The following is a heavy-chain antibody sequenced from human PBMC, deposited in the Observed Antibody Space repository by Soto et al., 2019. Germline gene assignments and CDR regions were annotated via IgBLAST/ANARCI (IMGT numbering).Heavy chain of an antibody. CDR2: ISGSGGST. Sequence: GSLSLSCAASGFTFSSYAMSWVRQAPGKGLEWVSAISGSGGSTYYADSVKGRFTISRDNSKNTLYLQMNSLRAEGTAVYYGAKDNIWGIDGSGYYNAFDIWGQGTMVTVSS. J-gene: IGHJ3*02. CDR1: GFTFSSYA. D-gene: IGHD3-22*01. CDR3: AKDNIWGIDGSGYYNAFDI. V-gene: IGHV3-23*01.